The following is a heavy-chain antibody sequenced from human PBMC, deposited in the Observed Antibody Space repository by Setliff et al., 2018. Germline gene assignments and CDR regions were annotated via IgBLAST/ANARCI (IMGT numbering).Heavy chain of an antibody. D-gene: IGHD3-3*01. CDR2: IYYSGST. J-gene: IGHJ3*02. V-gene: IGHV4-59*01. CDR3: ARGKTFFGAFIRAFDI. Sequence: PSETLSLTCTVSGGSISSYYWNWIRQPPGKGLEWIGYIYYSGSTNYNPSLKSRVTISVNTSKDQFSLKLSPVTAADTAVYHCARGKTFFGAFIRAFDIWGQGRMVTVSS. CDR1: GGSISSYY.